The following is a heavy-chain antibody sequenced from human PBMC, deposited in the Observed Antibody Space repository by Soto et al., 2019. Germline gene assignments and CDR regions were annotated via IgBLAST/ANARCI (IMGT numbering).Heavy chain of an antibody. CDR2: INAGNGNT. D-gene: IGHD4-4*01. J-gene: IGHJ6*02. CDR3: ASDRYVLGDTVTYYYYGMDV. Sequence: ASVKVSCKASGYTFTSYAMHWVRQAPGQRLEWMGWINAGNGNTKYSQKFQGWVTMTRDTSISTAYMELSRLRSDDTAVYYCASDRYVLGDTVTYYYYGMDVWGQGTTVTVSS. CDR1: GYTFTSYA. V-gene: IGHV1-3*01.